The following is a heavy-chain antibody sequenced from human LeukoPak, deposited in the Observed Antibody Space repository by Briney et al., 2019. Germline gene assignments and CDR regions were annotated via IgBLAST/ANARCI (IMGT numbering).Heavy chain of an antibody. CDR2: INHSGST. J-gene: IGHJ5*02. Sequence: ASETLSLTCAVYGGSFSGYYWSWIRQPPGKGLEWIGEINHSGSTNYNPSLKSRVTISVDTSKNQFSLKLSSVTAADTAVYYCARGLVVAATWFDPWGQGTLVTVSS. CDR1: GGSFSGYY. V-gene: IGHV4-34*01. CDR3: ARGLVVAATWFDP. D-gene: IGHD2-15*01.